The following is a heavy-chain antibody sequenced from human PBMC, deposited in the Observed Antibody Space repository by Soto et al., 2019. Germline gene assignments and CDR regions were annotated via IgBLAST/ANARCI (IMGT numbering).Heavy chain of an antibody. V-gene: IGHV4-30-4*01. CDR2: IYYSGST. CDR1: GGSISSGDYY. Sequence: PSETLSLTCTVSGGSISSGDYYWSWIRQPPGRGLEWIGYIYYSGSTYYNPSLKSRVTISVDTSKNQFSLKLSSVTAADTAVYYCARATLNLNYYDSSGYYYLDYWGQRTLVTVSS. J-gene: IGHJ4*02. D-gene: IGHD3-22*01. CDR3: ARATLNLNYYDSSGYYYLDY.